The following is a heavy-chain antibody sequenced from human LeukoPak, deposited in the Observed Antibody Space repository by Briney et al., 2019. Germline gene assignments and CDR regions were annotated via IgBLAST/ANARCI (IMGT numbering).Heavy chain of an antibody. CDR2: IKSDGSST. CDR1: GFTFSTYW. J-gene: IGHJ6*03. V-gene: IGHV3-74*01. Sequence: PGGSLRLSCAASGFTFSTYWMHWVRQAPGKGLVWVSRIKSDGSSTSYADSVKGRFTISRDNAKNTLYLQMNSLRAEDTAVYYCARVACSGGTCYFHYYNMDVWGKGTTVT. D-gene: IGHD2-15*01. CDR3: ARVACSGGTCYFHYYNMDV.